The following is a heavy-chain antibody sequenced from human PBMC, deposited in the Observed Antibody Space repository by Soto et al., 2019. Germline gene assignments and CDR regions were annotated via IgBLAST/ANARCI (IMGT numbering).Heavy chain of an antibody. CDR3: ASHCSIKCSDWSDP. CDR1: GYTFTKYY. J-gene: IGHJ5*02. CDR2: IDPRTGGT. Sequence: QARLVQSGAEVKKPGASVRVSCKASGYTFTKYYVHWVRQAPGQGLEWMGVIDPRTGGTSYAQNLQGRITGTRDVASNTVYMDLSSLRSEDTAMYFCASHCSIKCSDWSDPWGQGSLVIVSS. D-gene: IGHD2-2*01. V-gene: IGHV1-46*01.